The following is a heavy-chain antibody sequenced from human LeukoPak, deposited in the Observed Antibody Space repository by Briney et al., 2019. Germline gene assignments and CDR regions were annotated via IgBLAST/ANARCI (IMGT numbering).Heavy chain of an antibody. V-gene: IGHV3-23*01. CDR3: AKRGVVIRVILVGFHKEAYYFDS. J-gene: IGHJ4*02. Sequence: GGSLRLSCAVSGITLSNYGMSWVRQAPGKGLEWVAGISGSGGGTNYADSVKGRFTISRDNPKNTLYLQMSGLRAEDTAVYFCAKRGVVIRVILVGFHKEAYYFDSWGQGALVTVSS. CDR2: ISGSGGGT. D-gene: IGHD3-10*01. CDR1: GITLSNYG.